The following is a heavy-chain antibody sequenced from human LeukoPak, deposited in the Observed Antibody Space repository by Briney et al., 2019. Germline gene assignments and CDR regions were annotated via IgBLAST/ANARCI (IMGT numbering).Heavy chain of an antibody. CDR3: ARLSREPFDT. CDR2: ISGRGSTI. CDR1: GFIFSDYY. J-gene: IGHJ4*02. D-gene: IGHD1-14*01. Sequence: GGSLRLSCAAYGFIFSDYYMSWIRQAPGKGLEWVSYISGRGSTIYYADSVKGRFTISRDNAKKSLYLQMNRLRGEDTAVYFCARLSREPFDTWGQGTLVTVSS. V-gene: IGHV3-11*04.